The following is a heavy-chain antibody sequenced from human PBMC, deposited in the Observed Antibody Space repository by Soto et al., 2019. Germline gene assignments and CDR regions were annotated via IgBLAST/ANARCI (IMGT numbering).Heavy chain of an antibody. CDR3: ARHSGGSGYNY. D-gene: IGHD1-1*01. CDR2: IRVYNGNT. CDR1: GYTFSTYD. Sequence: QVQLVQSGAEVKKPGASVKVSCKASGYTFSTYDISWVRQATGQGLEWMGWIRVYNGNTDYAQILQGRVTMTTDTSTSTAYMELRSLTSDDTAVYYCARHSGGSGYNYWGQGTLVTVSS. J-gene: IGHJ4*02. V-gene: IGHV1-18*01.